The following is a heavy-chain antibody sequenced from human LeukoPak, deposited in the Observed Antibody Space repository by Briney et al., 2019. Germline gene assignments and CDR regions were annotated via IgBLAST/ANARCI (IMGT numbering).Heavy chain of an antibody. CDR3: ARDLNFDYYYYGMDV. V-gene: IGHV3-48*03. D-gene: IGHD1-1*01. CDR1: GFTFSSYE. CDR2: ISSSGSTI. Sequence: GGSLRLSCAASGFTFSSYEMNWVRQAPGKGLEWVSYISSSGSTIYYADSVKGRFTISRDNAKNSLYLQMNSLRAEDTAVYYCARDLNFDYYYYGMDVWGQGTTVTVSS. J-gene: IGHJ6*02.